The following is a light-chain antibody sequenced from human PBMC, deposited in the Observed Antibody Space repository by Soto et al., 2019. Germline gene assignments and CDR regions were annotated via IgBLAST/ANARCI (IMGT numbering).Light chain of an antibody. J-gene: IGKJ1*01. CDR2: GAS. V-gene: IGKV3-20*01. CDR1: QSVSSYY. Sequence: EIVLTQSPGTLSLSPGERATLSCRASQSVSSYYLAWYQQKPGQAPRLLIYGASSRATGIPDRFSGSGSGTDFTLTISRLEPEDFAVYYRQQYASSTWTFGQGTKVEIK. CDR3: QQYASSTWT.